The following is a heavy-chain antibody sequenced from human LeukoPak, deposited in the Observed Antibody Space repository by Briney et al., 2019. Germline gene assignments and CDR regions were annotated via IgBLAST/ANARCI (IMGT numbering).Heavy chain of an antibody. CDR3: AKGSIVVPAAGSWFDP. CDR1: GFTRDDYA. V-gene: IGHV3-23*01. D-gene: IGHD2-2*01. CDR2: ISGSGGST. J-gene: IGHJ5*02. Sequence: GGSLRLSCAASGFTRDDYAMSWVRQAPGKGLEWVSAISGSGGSTYYADSVKGRFTISRDNSKNTLYLQMNSLRAEDTAVYYCAKGSIVVPAAGSWFDPWGQGTLVTVSS.